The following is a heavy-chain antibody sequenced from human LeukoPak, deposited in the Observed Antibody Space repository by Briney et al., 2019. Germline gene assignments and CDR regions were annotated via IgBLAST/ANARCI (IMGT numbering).Heavy chain of an antibody. J-gene: IGHJ6*03. D-gene: IGHD1-26*01. CDR3: ARGCRGTRRYYSYMFV. Sequence: ASVKVTCKASGYTFTSYDTNWVRQATGQGLEWMGWMNPNSGNTGYAQKFQGRVTMTRNTSISTAYMELSSLRSEDTDVYYCARGCRGTRRYYSYMFVWGKGTAVTLSS. CDR2: MNPNSGNT. V-gene: IGHV1-8*01. CDR1: GYTFTSYD.